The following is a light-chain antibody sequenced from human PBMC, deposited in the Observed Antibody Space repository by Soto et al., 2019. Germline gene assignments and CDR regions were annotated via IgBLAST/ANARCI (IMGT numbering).Light chain of an antibody. V-gene: IGLV2-14*01. CDR3: TSYTSTTKV. CDR2: EVS. J-gene: IGLJ2*01. CDR1: SSDVDGYKY. Sequence: QSALTQPASVSGSPGQSITISCTGTSSDVDGYKYVSWYQQHPGKAPKVMIYEVSNRPSGVSNRFSGSKSGNTASLTISGLQAEDEADYYCTSYTSTTKVFGGGTKVTVL.